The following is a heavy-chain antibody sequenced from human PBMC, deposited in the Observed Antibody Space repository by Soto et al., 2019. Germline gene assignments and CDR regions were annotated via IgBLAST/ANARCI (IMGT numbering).Heavy chain of an antibody. J-gene: IGHJ4*02. CDR1: GGSISSGGYY. Sequence: QVQLQESGPGLVKPSQTLSLTCTVSGGSISSGGYYWSWIRQPPGKGLEWIGYIYYSGSTYYNPSLKSRVTISVDTSKNQFSLKLSSVTAADTAVYYCARRPPDCSGGSCYSPLFDYWGQGTLVTVSS. V-gene: IGHV4-31*03. D-gene: IGHD2-15*01. CDR3: ARRPPDCSGGSCYSPLFDY. CDR2: IYYSGST.